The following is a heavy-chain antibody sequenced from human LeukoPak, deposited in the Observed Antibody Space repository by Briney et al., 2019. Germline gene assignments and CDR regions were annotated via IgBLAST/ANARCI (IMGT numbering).Heavy chain of an antibody. J-gene: IGHJ3*02. Sequence: PGGSLRLSCAASGSTFSSHTMNWVRQAPGKGLEWVSYISASTSSIYYADSVKGRFTISRDIGKNSLYLQMNSLRAEDTAVYYCARDGRDAFDIWGQGTMVTVSS. CDR1: GSTFSSHT. CDR2: ISASTSSI. V-gene: IGHV3-48*04. CDR3: ARDGRDAFDI.